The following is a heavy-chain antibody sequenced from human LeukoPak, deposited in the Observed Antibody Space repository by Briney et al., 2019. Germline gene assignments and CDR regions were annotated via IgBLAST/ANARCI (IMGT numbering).Heavy chain of an antibody. V-gene: IGHV3-30-3*01. D-gene: IGHD3-10*01. Sequence: PGRSLRLSCAASGFTFSSYAMHWVRQAPGKGLEWVAVISYDGSNKYYADSVKGRFTISRDNSKNTLYLQMNSLRAEDTAVYYCARDWNPELLWFGEPRQGYGMDVWGQGTTVTVSS. J-gene: IGHJ6*02. CDR2: ISYDGSNK. CDR1: GFTFSSYA. CDR3: ARDWNPELLWFGEPRQGYGMDV.